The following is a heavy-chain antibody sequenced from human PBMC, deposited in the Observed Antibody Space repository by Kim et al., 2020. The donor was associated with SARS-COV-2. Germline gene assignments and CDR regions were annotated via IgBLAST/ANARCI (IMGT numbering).Heavy chain of an antibody. D-gene: IGHD1-26*01. CDR2: ISYDGSNK. Sequence: GGSLRLSCAASGFTFSSYAMHWVRQAPGKGLEWVAVISYDGSNKYYADSVKGRFTISRDNSKNTLYLQMNSLRAEDTAVYYCARDHVISGGYSAFKDGYGMDVWGPGTTVTVSS. CDR1: GFTFSSYA. CDR3: ARDHVISGGYSAFKDGYGMDV. J-gene: IGHJ6*02. V-gene: IGHV3-30*04.